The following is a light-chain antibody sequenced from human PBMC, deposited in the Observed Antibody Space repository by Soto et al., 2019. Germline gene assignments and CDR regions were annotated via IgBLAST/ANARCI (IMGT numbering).Light chain of an antibody. J-gene: IGLJ1*01. CDR1: SSDVGGYDY. Sequence: QSVLAQPRSVSGSPGQSVTITCTGTSSDVGGYDYVSWYQQHPGKAPKFLIYDVLKRPSGVPDRFSGSKSDNTASLTISGLQTEDEADYYCCSFAGSHYVFGTGTKVTVL. CDR3: CSFAGSHYV. CDR2: DVL. V-gene: IGLV2-11*01.